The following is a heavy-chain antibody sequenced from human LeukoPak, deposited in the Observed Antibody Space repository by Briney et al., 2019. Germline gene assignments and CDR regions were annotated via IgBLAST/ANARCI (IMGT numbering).Heavy chain of an antibody. J-gene: IGHJ5*02. CDR1: GFTFSSSA. V-gene: IGHV3-23*01. D-gene: IGHD6-13*01. CDR2: ISASGGST. Sequence: GGSLRLSCAASGFTFSSSAMSWVRQVPGKGLEWVSGISASGGSTSYADSVRGRFTISRDNSKNTRYVQMNSLRDEDTAVYYCAKHGIAAAGHRLRDSYNWFDPWGQGTLVTVSS. CDR3: AKHGIAAAGHRLRDSYNWFDP.